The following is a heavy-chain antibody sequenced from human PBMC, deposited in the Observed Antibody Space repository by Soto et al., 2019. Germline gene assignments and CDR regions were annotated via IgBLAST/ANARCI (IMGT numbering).Heavy chain of an antibody. V-gene: IGHV3-23*01. CDR1: GFTFTDYV. D-gene: IGHD3-3*01. J-gene: IGHJ6*02. CDR2: ISDGGERT. Sequence: GSLRLSCVASGFTFTDYVMSWVRQVPGKGLEWVSSISDGGERTDYRDSVRGRFTISRDNARFTLHLQMNSLRVDDTATYFCAGDRSTDFGLAVWGQGTTVTVSS. CDR3: AGDRSTDFGLAV.